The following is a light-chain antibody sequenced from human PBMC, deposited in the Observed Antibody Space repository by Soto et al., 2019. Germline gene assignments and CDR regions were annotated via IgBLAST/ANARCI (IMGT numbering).Light chain of an antibody. CDR1: ESVGSN. Sequence: EIVMTQSPATLSLSPGDRATLSCRASESVGSNLAWYQQKPGQAPRLLIYGASTRATGIPARFSGSGSGTEFTLTISSLQSEDFAVYYCQQYNNWPWTFGQGTKVDI. V-gene: IGKV3-15*01. CDR3: QQYNNWPWT. J-gene: IGKJ1*01. CDR2: GAS.